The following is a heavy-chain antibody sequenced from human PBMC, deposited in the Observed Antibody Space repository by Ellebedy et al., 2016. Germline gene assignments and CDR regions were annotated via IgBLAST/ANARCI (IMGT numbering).Heavy chain of an antibody. D-gene: IGHD3-22*01. Sequence: GSLRLSCAVYGGSFSGYYWSWIRQPPGKGLEWIGEINHSGSTNYNPSLKSRVTISVDTSKNQFSLKLSSVTAADTAVYYCARLKRYYYDSSGYYHIDYWGQGTLVTVSS. CDR2: INHSGST. J-gene: IGHJ4*02. CDR1: GGSFSGYY. CDR3: ARLKRYYYDSSGYYHIDY. V-gene: IGHV4-34*01.